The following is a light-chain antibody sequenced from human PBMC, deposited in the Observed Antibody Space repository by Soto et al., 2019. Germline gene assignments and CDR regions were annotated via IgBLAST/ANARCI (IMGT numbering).Light chain of an antibody. CDR2: AAS. CDR1: QGISNY. CDR3: QKYDSAPWT. V-gene: IGKV1-27*01. Sequence: DIQMTQSPSSLSASVRDRVTITCRASQGISNYLAWYQQKPGKVPKLLIYAASTLQSGVPSRFSGSGSGTEFNLTISSLQAEDVATYYWQKYDSAPWTFGQGTKVEIK. J-gene: IGKJ1*01.